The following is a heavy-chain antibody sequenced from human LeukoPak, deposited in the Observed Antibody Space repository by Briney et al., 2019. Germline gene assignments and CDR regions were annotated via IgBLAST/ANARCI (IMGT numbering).Heavy chain of an antibody. CDR2: IYYAGST. Sequence: SQTLSLTCTVSGGSITSGAYYWSSVRQHPGRRLEWIGYIYYAGSTYYNPSLKSRITISLHTSKNHFSLRMSSVTAADTAMYYCVRSTEYSNLPEDYWGQGTLVTVSS. CDR3: VRSTEYSNLPEDY. CDR1: GGSITSGAYY. V-gene: IGHV4-31*03. J-gene: IGHJ4*02. D-gene: IGHD6-6*01.